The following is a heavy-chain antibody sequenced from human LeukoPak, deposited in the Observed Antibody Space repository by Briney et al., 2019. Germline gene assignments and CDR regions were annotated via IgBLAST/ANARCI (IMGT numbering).Heavy chain of an antibody. CDR1: GGSISSYY. CDR2: IYNSGST. J-gene: IGHJ4*02. CDR3: ARAIWHGSGTTAFDY. D-gene: IGHD3-10*01. Sequence: SETLSLTCTVSGGSISSYYWSWIRQPAGKGLEWIGRIYNSGSTNYNTNYNPSLTSRVTMSVDTSKNQYSLKLNSVSAADTAVYFCARAIWHGSGTTAFDYWGQGTLVTVSP. V-gene: IGHV4-4*07.